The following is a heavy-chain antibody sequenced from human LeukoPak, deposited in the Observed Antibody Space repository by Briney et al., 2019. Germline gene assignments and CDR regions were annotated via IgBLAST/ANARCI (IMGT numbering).Heavy chain of an antibody. CDR3: ARTPLSPYVSSGYGDY. CDR1: GFTFSSYE. J-gene: IGHJ4*02. V-gene: IGHV3-48*03. Sequence: GGSLRLSCAASGFTFSSYEMNWVRQAPGKGLEWVSYISSSGSTIYYADSVKGRFTISRDNAKNSLYLQMNSLRAEDTAVYYCARTPLSPYVSSGYGDYWGQGTLVTVSS. D-gene: IGHD3-22*01. CDR2: ISSSGSTI.